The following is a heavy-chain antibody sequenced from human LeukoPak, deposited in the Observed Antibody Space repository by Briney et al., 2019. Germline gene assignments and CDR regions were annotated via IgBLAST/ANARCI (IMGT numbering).Heavy chain of an antibody. J-gene: IGHJ4*02. CDR1: GDSMTDKY. Sequence: PSETLSLTCTVSGDSMTDKYWSWIRQPPGKGLEWIGYIHHSGSADYNPSLKSRVTISLDTSRSRFSLNPSSVTAADTAICFCARGNYYPDGRGYQGDIYYWGQGILVTVS. D-gene: IGHD3-22*01. CDR2: IHHSGSA. CDR3: ARGNYYPDGRGYQGDIYY. V-gene: IGHV4-59*01.